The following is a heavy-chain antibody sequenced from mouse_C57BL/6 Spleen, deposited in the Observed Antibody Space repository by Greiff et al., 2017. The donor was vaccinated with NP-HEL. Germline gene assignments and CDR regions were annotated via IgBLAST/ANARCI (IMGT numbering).Heavy chain of an antibody. Sequence: EVKLVESGGGLVQPGGSLKLSCAASGFTFSDYYMYWVRQTPEKRLEWVAYISNGGGSTYYPDTVKGRFTISRDNAKNTLYLQMSRLKSEDTAMYYCARRQLGLYYFDYWGQGTTLTVSS. CDR3: ARRQLGLYYFDY. D-gene: IGHD4-1*02. CDR1: GFTFSDYY. V-gene: IGHV5-12*01. CDR2: ISNGGGST. J-gene: IGHJ2*01.